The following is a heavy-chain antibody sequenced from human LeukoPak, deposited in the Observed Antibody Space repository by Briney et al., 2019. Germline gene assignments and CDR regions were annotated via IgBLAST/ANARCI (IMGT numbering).Heavy chain of an antibody. Sequence: PSETLSLTCAVSGGSIGGYYWSWLPQPPGKGLEWIAYIYFSGSNPNYNPSFKSRATISVDTSKNQFSLKLTSVAAADTAIYYCARQPSATAAFDIWGQGTMVIVSS. CDR3: ARQPSATAAFDI. CDR1: GGSIGGYY. J-gene: IGHJ3*02. D-gene: IGHD6-19*01. V-gene: IGHV4-59*08. CDR2: IYFSGSNP.